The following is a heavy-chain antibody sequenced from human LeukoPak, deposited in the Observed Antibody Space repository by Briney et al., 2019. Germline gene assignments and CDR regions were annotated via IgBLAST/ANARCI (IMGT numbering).Heavy chain of an antibody. V-gene: IGHV1-2*02. D-gene: IGHD1-14*01. CDR2: INPNSGGT. Sequence: ASVKVSCKASGYTFTGYYMHWVRQAPGQGLEWMGWINPNSGGTNYAQKFQGRATMTRDTSISTAYMELSRLRSDDTAVYYCARGIRTLPLGTFDPWGQGTLVTVSS. CDR1: GYTFTGYY. J-gene: IGHJ5*02. CDR3: ARGIRTLPLGTFDP.